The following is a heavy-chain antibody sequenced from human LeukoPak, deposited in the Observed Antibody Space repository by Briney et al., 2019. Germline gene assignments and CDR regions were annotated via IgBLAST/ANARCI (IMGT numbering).Heavy chain of an antibody. CDR2: INPSGGST. V-gene: IGHV1-46*01. J-gene: IGHJ4*02. CDR1: GYTFTSYD. CDR3: ARVVPPTDYGSGSYFWDPYYFDY. Sequence: GASVKVSCKASGYTFTSYDINWVRQATGQGLEWMGIINPSGGSTSYAQKFQGRVTMTRDMSTSTVYMELSSLRSEDTAVYYCARVVPPTDYGSGSYFWDPYYFDYWGQGTLVTVSS. D-gene: IGHD3-10*01.